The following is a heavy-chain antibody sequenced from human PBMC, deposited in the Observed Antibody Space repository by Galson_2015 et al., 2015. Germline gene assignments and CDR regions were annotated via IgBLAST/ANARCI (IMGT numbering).Heavy chain of an antibody. Sequence: SVKVSCKASGYTFTGYAVHWLRQAPGQNLEWMGWVNAANGNTQYSQKFQGRATITRDTSATTAYVELSSLRPEDTAIYYCARDRGGSGDFDFWGQGTLVTVSS. D-gene: IGHD6-19*01. CDR1: GYTFTGYA. J-gene: IGHJ4*02. CDR2: VNAANGNT. V-gene: IGHV1-3*01. CDR3: ARDRGGSGDFDF.